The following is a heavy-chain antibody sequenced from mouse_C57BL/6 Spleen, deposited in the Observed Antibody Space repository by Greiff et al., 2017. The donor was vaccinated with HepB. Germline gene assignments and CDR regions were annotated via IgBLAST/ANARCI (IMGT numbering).Heavy chain of an antibody. V-gene: IGHV1-53*01. CDR2: INPSNGGT. CDR1: GYTFTSYW. Sequence: QVQLQQPGPELVKPGASVKLSCKASGYTFTSYWMHWVKQRPGQGLEWIGNINPSNGGTNYNEKFKSKATLTVDKSSSTAYMQLSSLTSEDSAVYYCAQEGGKGLYYYAMDYWGQGTSVTVSS. J-gene: IGHJ4*01. CDR3: AQEGGKGLYYYAMDY. D-gene: IGHD6-5*01.